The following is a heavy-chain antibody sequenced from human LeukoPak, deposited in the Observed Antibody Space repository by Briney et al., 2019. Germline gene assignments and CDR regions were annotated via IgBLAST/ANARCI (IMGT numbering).Heavy chain of an antibody. CDR3: ARQGFHGFDY. Sequence: SETLSLTCTVPGGSISSYYWSWIRQPPGKGLEWIGYIYYSGSTNYNSSLKSRVTISVDTSKNQFSLKLSSVTAADTAVYYCARQGFHGFDYWGQGTLVTVSS. V-gene: IGHV4-59*08. CDR2: IYYSGST. D-gene: IGHD2-8*01. J-gene: IGHJ4*02. CDR1: GGSISSYY.